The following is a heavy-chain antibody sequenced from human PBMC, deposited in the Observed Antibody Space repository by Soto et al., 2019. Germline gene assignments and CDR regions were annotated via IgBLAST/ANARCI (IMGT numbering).Heavy chain of an antibody. CDR2: IWYDGSNK. Sequence: VQLVESGGGVVQPGRSLRLSCAASGFTFSSYGMHWVRQAPGKGLEWVAVIWYDGSNKYYADSVKGRFTISRDNSKNTLYLQMNSLRAEDTAVYYCARGMTTVSSVDYWGQGTLVTVSS. CDR1: GFTFSSYG. D-gene: IGHD4-4*01. CDR3: ARGMTTVSSVDY. V-gene: IGHV3-33*01. J-gene: IGHJ4*02.